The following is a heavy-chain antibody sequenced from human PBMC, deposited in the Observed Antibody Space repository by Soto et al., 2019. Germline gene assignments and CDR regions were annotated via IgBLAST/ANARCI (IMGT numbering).Heavy chain of an antibody. CDR2: IYPGDSDT. D-gene: IGHD6-6*01. J-gene: IGHJ6*02. Sequence: GESLKISCNGSGYSFTSYWIGWVRQMPGKGLEWMGIIYPGDSDTRYSPSFQGQVTISADKSISTAYLQWSSLKASDTAMYYCASPGGSSSSHADGMDVWGHGTKVTVSS. CDR1: GYSFTSYW. CDR3: ASPGGSSSSHADGMDV. V-gene: IGHV5-51*01.